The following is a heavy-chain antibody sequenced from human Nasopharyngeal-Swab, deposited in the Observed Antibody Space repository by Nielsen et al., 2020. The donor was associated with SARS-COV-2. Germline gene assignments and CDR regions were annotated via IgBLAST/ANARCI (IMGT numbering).Heavy chain of an antibody. J-gene: IGHJ4*02. V-gene: IGHV3-30*03. CDR3: ARAHNSWPAFFDY. CDR2: ISYDEINK. D-gene: IGHD6-13*01. Sequence: GGSLRLSCAASGFTFSSYGMHWVRQAPGKGLEWVAVISYDEINKYYVDSVKGRFTISRDNAKNTLYLQMNSLRAEDTAVYYCARAHNSWPAFFDYWGQGTLVTVSS. CDR1: GFTFSSYG.